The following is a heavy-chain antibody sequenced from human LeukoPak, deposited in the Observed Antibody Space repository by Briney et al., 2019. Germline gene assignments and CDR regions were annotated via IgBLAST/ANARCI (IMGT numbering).Heavy chain of an antibody. CDR3: ARVDIVVVPAAMPAFDI. D-gene: IGHD2-2*01. J-gene: IGHJ3*02. Sequence: GGSLRLSCAASGFTFSSYDMHWVRQATGKGLEWVSAIGTAGDTYYPGSVKGRFTISRDNAKNSLYLQMNSLRDEDTAVYYCARVDIVVVPAAMPAFDIWGQGTMVTVSS. CDR1: GFTFSSYD. V-gene: IGHV3-13*04. CDR2: IGTAGDT.